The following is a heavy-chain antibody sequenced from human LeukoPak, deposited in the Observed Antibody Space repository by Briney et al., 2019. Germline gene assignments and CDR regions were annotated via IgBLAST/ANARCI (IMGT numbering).Heavy chain of an antibody. Sequence: SETLSLTCTVSGGSISSGSYYWSWIRQPAGKGLEWIGRIYTSGSTNYNPSLKSRVTISVDTSKNQFSLKLSSVTAADTAVYFCSGELAGTTVHYWGQGAQVTVSS. D-gene: IGHD1-1*01. CDR2: IYTSGST. V-gene: IGHV4-61*02. CDR3: SGELAGTTVHY. CDR1: GGSISSGSYY. J-gene: IGHJ4*02.